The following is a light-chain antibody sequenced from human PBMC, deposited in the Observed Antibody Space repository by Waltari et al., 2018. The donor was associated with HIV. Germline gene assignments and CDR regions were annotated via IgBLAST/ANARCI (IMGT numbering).Light chain of an antibody. J-gene: IGLJ2*01. CDR2: DVN. V-gene: IGLV2-11*01. Sequence: QSALTQPRSVSGSPGQSIIISCTGTSSDVGGYDYISWYQQHPGKVPTLIIYDVNKRPSGVPGRFSASKSGNTASLTISVLQAEDEADYYCCSYVETYILIFGGGTKVTVL. CDR1: SSDVGGYDY. CDR3: CSYVETYILI.